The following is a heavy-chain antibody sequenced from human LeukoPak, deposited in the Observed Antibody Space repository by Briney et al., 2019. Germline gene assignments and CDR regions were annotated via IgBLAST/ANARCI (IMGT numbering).Heavy chain of an antibody. D-gene: IGHD6-13*01. V-gene: IGHV3-21*01. J-gene: IGHJ6*03. CDR3: ARDRLAAAGKNYYYYMDV. Sequence: GGSLRLSCAASGFTFSSYRMNWVRQAPGKGLEWVSSISSSSVYIYYADSVKGRFTISRDNAKNSLYLQMNSLRAEDTAVYYCARDRLAAAGKNYYYYMDVWGKGTTVTVSS. CDR1: GFTFSSYR. CDR2: ISSSSVYI.